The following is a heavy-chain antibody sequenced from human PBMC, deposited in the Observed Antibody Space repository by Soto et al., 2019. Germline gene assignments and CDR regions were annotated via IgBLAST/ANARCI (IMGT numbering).Heavy chain of an antibody. CDR1: GFTFSSYA. CDR3: AKEAPVAYLDF. CDR2: ISGDATKT. J-gene: IGHJ4*02. V-gene: IGHV3-23*01. Sequence: EVQLLESGGGLIQPGGSLRLSCAASGFTFSSYAMSWVRQAPGKGLDWVSTISGDATKTYYADSVKGRFTISRDNSKNTLFLQMNSLRVEDTAVYFCAKEAPVAYLDFWGQGTLVAVSS. D-gene: IGHD2-15*01.